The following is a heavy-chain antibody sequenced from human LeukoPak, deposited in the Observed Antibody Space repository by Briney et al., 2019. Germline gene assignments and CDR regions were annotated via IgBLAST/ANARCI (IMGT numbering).Heavy chain of an antibody. D-gene: IGHD4-17*01. Sequence: GGSLRLSCAASGSTSSGYSMSWIRQAPGKGLEWVSYIGSSGNTIYYADSVKGRFSISRDITRNSLYLQMNSLRAEDTAVYYCARAQLTTVTLGYYFDYWGQGTLVSVPS. J-gene: IGHJ4*02. CDR1: GSTSSGYS. V-gene: IGHV3-11*04. CDR2: IGSSGNTI. CDR3: ARAQLTTVTLGYYFDY.